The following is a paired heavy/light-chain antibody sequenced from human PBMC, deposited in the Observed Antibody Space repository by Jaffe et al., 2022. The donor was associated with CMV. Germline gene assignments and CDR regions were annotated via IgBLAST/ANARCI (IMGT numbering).Heavy chain of an antibody. V-gene: IGHV3-11*01. CDR1: GFVFSDSS. Sequence: QVQLVESGGGLVEPGGSLRLSCVSSGFVFSDSSMSWVRQAPGKGLEWISYISRSFSSISYADSVQGRFTISRDNAKNSLYLELNSLRADDTAVYYCARDLATRGFFDYWGRGTLVTVSS. D-gene: IGHD2-15*01. J-gene: IGHJ4*02. CDR2: ISRSFSSI. CDR3: ARDLATRGFFDY.
Light chain of an antibody. J-gene: IGKJ1*01. CDR2: GAS. Sequence: EVVMTQSPATLSVSPGERATLSCRASQSVSNNLAWYQQKPGQAPRLLIYGASTRATGVPARFSGSGSETEFTLTISSPQSEDFAVYYCQQYNNWPPRGTFGQGTKVEIK. CDR3: QQYNNWPPRGT. V-gene: IGKV3-15*01. CDR1: QSVSNN.